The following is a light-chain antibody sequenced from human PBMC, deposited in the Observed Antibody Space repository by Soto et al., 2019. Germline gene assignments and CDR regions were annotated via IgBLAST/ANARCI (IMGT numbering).Light chain of an antibody. CDR2: KAS. Sequence: DIQMTQSPSTLSASVGDRVTITCRASQSISSWLAWYQQKPGKAPKLLIYKASSLESGVPSRFSGSASGAEFTLTISSLQPDDFATYYCQQYNSYPWRFGQGTKVDIK. V-gene: IGKV1-5*03. J-gene: IGKJ1*01. CDR1: QSISSW. CDR3: QQYNSYPWR.